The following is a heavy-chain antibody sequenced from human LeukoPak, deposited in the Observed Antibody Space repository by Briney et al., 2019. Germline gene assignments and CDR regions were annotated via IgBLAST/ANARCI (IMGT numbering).Heavy chain of an antibody. CDR3: ARERYDSSGYYSPGHWFDP. D-gene: IGHD3-22*01. V-gene: IGHV1-18*01. CDR2: ISAYNGNT. Sequence: ASVKVSCKASGYTFTSYGISWVRQAPGQGLEWMGWISAYNGNTNYAQKLQGRVTTTTDTSTSTAYMELRSLRSDDTAVYYCARERYDSSGYYSPGHWFDPWGQGTLVTVSS. CDR1: GYTFTSYG. J-gene: IGHJ5*02.